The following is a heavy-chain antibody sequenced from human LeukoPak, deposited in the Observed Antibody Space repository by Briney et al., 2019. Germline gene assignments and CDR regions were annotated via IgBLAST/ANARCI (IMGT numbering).Heavy chain of an antibody. Sequence: AASLQISCNGSGSGFTSYWIGWVRPLPGRVLEWMGIIYPGDSDTSYSPSFQGQVTISADKSISTAYLQWSSLKASDTAMYYCARHRLADLWFQFDYWGQGTLVTVSS. D-gene: IGHD3-10*01. CDR1: GSGFTSYW. J-gene: IGHJ4*02. CDR3: ARHRLADLWFQFDY. V-gene: IGHV5-51*01. CDR2: IYPGDSDT.